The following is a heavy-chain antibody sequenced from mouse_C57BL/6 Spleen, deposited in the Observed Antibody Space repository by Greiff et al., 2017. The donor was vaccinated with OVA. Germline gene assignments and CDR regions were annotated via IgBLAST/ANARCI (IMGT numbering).Heavy chain of an antibody. CDR1: GFNIKDDY. CDR2: IDPENGDT. CDR3: TLSGIYYGSSYPDY. V-gene: IGHV14-4*01. D-gene: IGHD1-1*01. J-gene: IGHJ2*01. Sequence: EVQLQQSGAELVRPGASVKLSCTASGFNIKDDYMHWVKQRPEQGLEWIGWIDPENGDTEYASKFQGKATITADTSSNTAYLQLSSLTSEDTAVYYCTLSGIYYGSSYPDYWGQGTTLTVSS.